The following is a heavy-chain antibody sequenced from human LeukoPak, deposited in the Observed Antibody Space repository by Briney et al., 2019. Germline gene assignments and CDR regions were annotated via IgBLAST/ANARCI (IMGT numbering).Heavy chain of an antibody. J-gene: IGHJ6*02. CDR3: ATDEDPYGMDV. CDR2: IIPILGIA. Sequence: SVKVSCKASGGTFSSYAISWVRQAPGQGLEWMGRIIPILGIANYAQKFQGRVTITADKSTSTAYMELSSLRSEDTAVYYCATDEDPYGMDVSGQGTTVTVFS. CDR1: GGTFSSYA. D-gene: IGHD2-15*01. V-gene: IGHV1-69*04.